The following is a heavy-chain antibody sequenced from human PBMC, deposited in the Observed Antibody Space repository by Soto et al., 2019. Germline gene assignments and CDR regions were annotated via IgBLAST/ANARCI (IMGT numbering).Heavy chain of an antibody. V-gene: IGHV3-23*01. CDR2: VRGSGGAT. CDR1: GVTFSSYA. J-gene: IGHJ4*02. CDR3: AKVDWSSFSFDD. D-gene: IGHD1-1*01. Sequence: GSLRLSCAAPGVTFSSYAMTWVRQAPGKGLEWVSAVRGSGGATDYADSVKGRFTISRDNSKNTVYLQMSSLRAEDTAVYYCAKVDWSSFSFDDWGQGILVTVSS.